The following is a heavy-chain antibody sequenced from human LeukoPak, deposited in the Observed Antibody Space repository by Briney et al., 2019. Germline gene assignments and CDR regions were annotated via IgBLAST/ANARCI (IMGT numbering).Heavy chain of an antibody. Sequence: ASVKVSCKASGYTFTSYYMHWVRQAPGQGLEWMGIINPSGGSTSYAQEFQGRVTMTRDTSTSTVYMELSSLRSEDTAVYYCARVSTYYDFWSAAFDIWGQGTMVTVSS. CDR1: GYTFTSYY. J-gene: IGHJ3*02. CDR3: ARVSTYYDFWSAAFDI. D-gene: IGHD3-3*01. CDR2: INPSGGST. V-gene: IGHV1-46*01.